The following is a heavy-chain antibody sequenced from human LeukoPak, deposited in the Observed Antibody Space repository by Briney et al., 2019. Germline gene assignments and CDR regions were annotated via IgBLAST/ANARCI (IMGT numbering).Heavy chain of an antibody. V-gene: IGHV7-4-1*02. CDR3: ARDAGGRNFDS. CDR2: IDTNTGKS. Sequence: ASVKVSCKASGYTFTSYALNWVRQAPGQGLEWMGWIDTNTGKSTFARGFTGRFVLSLDTSVNTAYLQISSLKSEDTAVYYCARDAGGRNFDSWSQGTLVTVSS. J-gene: IGHJ4*02. CDR1: GYTFTSYA. D-gene: IGHD1-14*01.